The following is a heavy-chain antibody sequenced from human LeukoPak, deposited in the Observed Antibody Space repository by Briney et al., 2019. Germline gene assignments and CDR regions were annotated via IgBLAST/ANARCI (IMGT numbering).Heavy chain of an antibody. J-gene: IGHJ3*02. D-gene: IGHD6-19*01. CDR1: GYTFTSYG. V-gene: IGHV1-18*01. Sequence: ASVKVSCKASGYTFTSYGISWVRQAPGQGLEWMGWISAYNGNTNYAQKFQGRVTMTRDTSISTAYMELSRLRSDDTAVYYCAGDGIAVAGSDDAFDIWGQGTMVTVSS. CDR2: ISAYNGNT. CDR3: AGDGIAVAGSDDAFDI.